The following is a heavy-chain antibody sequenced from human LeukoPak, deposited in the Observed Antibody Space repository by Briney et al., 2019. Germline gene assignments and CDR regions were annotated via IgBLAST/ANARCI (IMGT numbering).Heavy chain of an antibody. V-gene: IGHV1-18*01. Sequence: ASVKVSCKASGYTFTGYGISWVRQAPGQGLEWMGWISVYHGNTNYAQKLQDRVTMTTDTSTSTAYMELRSLRSDDTAVYYCARDGIWVGNTGAFHYYGMDVWGQGTTVTVSS. CDR1: GYTFTGYG. CDR2: ISVYHGNT. CDR3: ARDGIWVGNTGAFHYYGMDV. J-gene: IGHJ6*02. D-gene: IGHD1-26*01.